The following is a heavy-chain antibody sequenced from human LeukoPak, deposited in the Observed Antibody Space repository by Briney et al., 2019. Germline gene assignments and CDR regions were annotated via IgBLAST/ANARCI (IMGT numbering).Heavy chain of an antibody. CDR1: GYTFSSYD. D-gene: IGHD4-11*01. CDR3: AKASNYYYYYALDV. Sequence: ASVKVSCKASGYTFSSYDINWVRQATGRGLEWMGWMNPNSGNTGYAQNFQGRVTMTRNTSINTAHMELSSLRPDDTAVYFCAKASNYYYYYALDVWGQGTTVTVS. CDR2: MNPNSGNT. V-gene: IGHV1-8*01. J-gene: IGHJ6*02.